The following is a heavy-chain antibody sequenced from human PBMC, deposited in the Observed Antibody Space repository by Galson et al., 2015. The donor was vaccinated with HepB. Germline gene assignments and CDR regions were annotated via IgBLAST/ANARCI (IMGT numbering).Heavy chain of an antibody. J-gene: IGHJ6*02. CDR2: IKQDGSEK. CDR1: GFTFSSYW. V-gene: IGHV3-7*03. D-gene: IGHD5-12*01. CDR3: ARGRLDYYGMDV. Sequence: SLRLSCAASGFTFSSYWMNWVRQAPGKGLEWVANIKQDGSEKNYVDSVKGRFTISRDHAKNSLYLQMTSLRAEDTAVYYCARGRLDYYGMDVWGQGTTVTVSS.